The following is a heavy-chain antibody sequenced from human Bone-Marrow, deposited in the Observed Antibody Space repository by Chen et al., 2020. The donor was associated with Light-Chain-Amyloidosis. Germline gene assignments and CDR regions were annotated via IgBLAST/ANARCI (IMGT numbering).Heavy chain of an antibody. D-gene: IGHD3-3*01. CDR2: ISGSGGSR. V-gene: IGHV3-23*01. Sequence: WVRQAPGKGLEWVSGISGSGGSRYYADSVKGRLTISRDNSKNTLYLQMNSLRAEDTAVYYCAKDISYADFLPQYPADACDIWGQVTMVTVSS. CDR3: AKDISYADFLPQYPADACDI. J-gene: IGHJ3*02.